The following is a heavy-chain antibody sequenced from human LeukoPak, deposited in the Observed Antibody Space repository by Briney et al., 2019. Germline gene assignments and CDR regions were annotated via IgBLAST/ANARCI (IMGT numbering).Heavy chain of an antibody. CDR2: INHSGST. CDR3: AREKNFWSGYYTEHGWFDP. CDR1: GGSFSGYY. Sequence: SETLSLTCAVYGGSFSGYYWSWIRQPPGKGLEWIGEINHSGSTNYNPSLKSRVTISVDTSKNQFSLKLSSATAADTAVYYCAREKNFWSGYYTEHGWFDPWGQGTLVTVSS. J-gene: IGHJ5*02. V-gene: IGHV4-34*01. D-gene: IGHD3-3*01.